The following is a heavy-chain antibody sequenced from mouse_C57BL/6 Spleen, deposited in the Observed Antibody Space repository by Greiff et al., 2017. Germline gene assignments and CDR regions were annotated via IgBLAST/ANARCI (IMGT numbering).Heavy chain of an antibody. Sequence: QVQLQQPGAELVRPGSSVKLSCKASGYTFTSYWMDWVKQRPGQGLEWIGNIYPSDSETHYNQKFKDKATLTVDKSSSTAYMQLSSLTSEASAVYCGARYGNSYWYFDVWGTGTTVTVSS. CDR1: GYTFTSYW. CDR2: IYPSDSET. J-gene: IGHJ1*03. V-gene: IGHV1-61*01. CDR3: ARYGNSYWYFDV. D-gene: IGHD2-1*01.